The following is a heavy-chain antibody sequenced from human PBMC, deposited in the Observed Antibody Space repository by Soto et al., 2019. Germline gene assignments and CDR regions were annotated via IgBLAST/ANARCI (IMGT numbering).Heavy chain of an antibody. D-gene: IGHD2-21*02. Sequence: EMQLLESGGGLVQPGGSLRLSCTASELTFSNYAMSWVRQAPGKGLEWVSGISADGGGTYYAAAVKGRFTMSRDNSKRTLYVQMDSLRAEDTAVYYCAKCAVLVTESGGWCNWFDSWGQGTLVTVSS. CDR3: AKCAVLVTESGGWCNWFDS. CDR2: ISADGGGT. J-gene: IGHJ5*01. V-gene: IGHV3-23*01. CDR1: ELTFSNYA.